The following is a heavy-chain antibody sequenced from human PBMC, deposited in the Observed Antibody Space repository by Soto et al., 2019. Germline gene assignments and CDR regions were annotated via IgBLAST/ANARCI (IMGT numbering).Heavy chain of an antibody. CDR3: ARDFTGWPPDGVDY. D-gene: IGHD3-16*01. V-gene: IGHV1-18*01. CDR1: GYKFTNYA. J-gene: IGHJ4*01. CDR2: VSANNGRT. Sequence: ASVKVSCKASGYKFTNYAISWVRQAPGQGLEWMGWVSANNGRTNYAQKFLGRVTMTTDASTTTAYMELTGLKYDDTAVYYCARDFTGWPPDGVDYWG.